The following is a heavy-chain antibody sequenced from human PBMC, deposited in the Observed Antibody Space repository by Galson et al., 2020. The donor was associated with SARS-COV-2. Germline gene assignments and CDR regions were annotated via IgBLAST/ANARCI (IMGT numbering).Heavy chain of an antibody. CDR1: GFTFDDYG. J-gene: IGHJ4*02. Sequence: GGSLRLSCAASGFTFDDYGMSWVRQAPGKGLEWVSGINWNGGSTGYADSVKGRFTISRDNAKNSLYLQMNSLRAEDTALYYCARGESVGLWFGESFVDYWGQGTLVTVSS. D-gene: IGHD3-10*01. CDR3: ARGESVGLWFGESFVDY. CDR2: INWNGGST. V-gene: IGHV3-20*04.